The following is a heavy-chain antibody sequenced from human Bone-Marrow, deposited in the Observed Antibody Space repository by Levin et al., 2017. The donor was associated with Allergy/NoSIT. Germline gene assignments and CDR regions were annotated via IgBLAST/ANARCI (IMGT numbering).Heavy chain of an antibody. V-gene: IGHV3-23*01. D-gene: IGHD3-9*01. Sequence: GESLKISCAASGFTFSSYAMNWVRQAPGRGLEWVSTIDGRTRNTHYADSVKGRFTISRDNSENTLYLQMNSLRAEDTALYYCATWLSHHFDYWGQGTLVTVSS. J-gene: IGHJ4*02. CDR2: IDGRTRNT. CDR1: GFTFSSYA. CDR3: ATWLSHHFDY.